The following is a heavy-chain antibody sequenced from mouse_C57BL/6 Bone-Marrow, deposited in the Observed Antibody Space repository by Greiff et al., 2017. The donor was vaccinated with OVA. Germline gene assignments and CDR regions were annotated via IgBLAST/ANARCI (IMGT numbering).Heavy chain of an antibody. CDR3: ARPRAGSFAY. Sequence: EVKVVESGGDLVKPGGSLTLSCAASGFTFSSYGMSWVRQTPDKRLEWVATISSGGSYTYYPDSVKGRFTISRDNAKNTLYLQMSSLKSEDTAMYYCARPRAGSFAYWGQGTLVTVSA. CDR1: GFTFSSYG. J-gene: IGHJ3*01. V-gene: IGHV5-6*01. D-gene: IGHD3-1*01. CDR2: ISSGGSYT.